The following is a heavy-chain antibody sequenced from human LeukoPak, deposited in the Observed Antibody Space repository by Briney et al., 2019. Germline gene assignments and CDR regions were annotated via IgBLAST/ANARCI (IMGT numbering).Heavy chain of an antibody. CDR2: ISYDGSNK. CDR1: GFTFSSYA. CDR3: ARTLYTVYYYYGMDV. Sequence: GGSLRLSCAASGFTFSSYAMHWLRQAPGKGLEWVAVISYDGSNKYYADSVEGRFTISRDNSKNTLYLQMNSLRAEDTAVYYCARTLYTVYYYYGMDVWGQGTTVTVSS. D-gene: IGHD4-11*01. J-gene: IGHJ6*02. V-gene: IGHV3-30-3*01.